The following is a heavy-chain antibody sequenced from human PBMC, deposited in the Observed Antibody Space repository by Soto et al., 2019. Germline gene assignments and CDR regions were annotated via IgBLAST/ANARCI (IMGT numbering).Heavy chain of an antibody. V-gene: IGHV5-51*01. J-gene: IGHJ4*02. Sequence: GESLKISCKGSGYNFINYWIGWVRHMPGKGLEWMAIIHPGDSEIRYSPSFQGQVTISADKSISTAFLQWSSLKASDTAMYYRARLWGGRGNYFDFWGQGSLVTVSS. CDR3: ARLWGGRGNYFDF. D-gene: IGHD3-10*01. CDR1: GYNFINYW. CDR2: IHPGDSEI.